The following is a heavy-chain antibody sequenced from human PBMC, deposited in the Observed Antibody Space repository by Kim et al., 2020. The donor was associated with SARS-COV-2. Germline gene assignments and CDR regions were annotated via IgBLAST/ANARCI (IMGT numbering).Heavy chain of an antibody. CDR1: GGSISSSSYY. CDR2: IYYSGST. Sequence: SETLSLTCTVSGGSISSSSYYWGWIRQPPGKGLEWIGSIYYSGSTYYNPSLKSRVTISVDTSKNQFSLKLSSVTAADTAVYYCASLPRRDGYNYWFDPWGQGTLVTVSS. J-gene: IGHJ5*02. CDR3: ASLPRRDGYNYWFDP. V-gene: IGHV4-39*01. D-gene: IGHD5-12*01.